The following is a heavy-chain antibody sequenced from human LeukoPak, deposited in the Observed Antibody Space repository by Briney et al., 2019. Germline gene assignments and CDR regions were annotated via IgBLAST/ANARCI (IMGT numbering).Heavy chain of an antibody. CDR2: ISPSGGST. Sequence: ASVKVPCKASGYTFTSYYMHWVRQAPGQGLEWMGIISPSGGSTSYAQKFQGRVTITADESTSTAYMELSSLRSEDTAVYYCARGVTGRYCSSTSCHWRAWFDPWGQGTLVTVSS. V-gene: IGHV1-46*01. CDR3: ARGVTGRYCSSTSCHWRAWFDP. CDR1: GYTFTSYY. J-gene: IGHJ5*02. D-gene: IGHD2-2*01.